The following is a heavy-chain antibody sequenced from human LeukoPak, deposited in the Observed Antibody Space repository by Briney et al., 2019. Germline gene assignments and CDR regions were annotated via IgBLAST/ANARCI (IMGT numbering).Heavy chain of an antibody. V-gene: IGHV1-2*02. J-gene: IGHJ4*02. Sequence: ASVKVSCKASGYTFTGSYIHWVRQAPGQGLEWMGWINPNSGGTSSARKFQGRVTMTRDTSVSTAYMELSRLRSDDTALYYCARETGYCSGGRCYFIYWGQGTLVTVSS. CDR2: INPNSGGT. CDR1: GYTFTGSY. CDR3: ARETGYCSGGRCYFIY. D-gene: IGHD2-15*01.